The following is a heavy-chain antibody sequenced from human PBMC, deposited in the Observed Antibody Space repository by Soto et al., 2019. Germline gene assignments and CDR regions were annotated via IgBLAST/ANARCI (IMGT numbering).Heavy chain of an antibody. V-gene: IGHV3-66*01. J-gene: IGHJ4*02. CDR3: ARGRPMVRGRDYFDY. CDR1: GFTVSSNY. D-gene: IGHD3-10*01. CDR2: IYSGGST. Sequence: GGSLRLSCAASGFTVSSNYMSWVRQAPGKGLEWVSVIYSGGSTYYADSVKGRFTISRDKSKNTLYLQMNSLRAEDTAVYYCARGRPMVRGRDYFDYWGQGTLVTVSS.